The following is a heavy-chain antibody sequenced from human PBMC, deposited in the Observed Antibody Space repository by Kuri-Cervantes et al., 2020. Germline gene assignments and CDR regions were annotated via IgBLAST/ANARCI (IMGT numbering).Heavy chain of an antibody. V-gene: IGHV3-30-3*01. CDR3: ARVGDLRYLGWLNYNYGMDV. CDR1: GFTFSSYR. J-gene: IGHJ6*02. D-gene: IGHD3-16*01. Sequence: GESLKISCAASGFTFSSYRMHWVRQPPGKGLEWVAVISYDGSNKYYADSVKGRFTISRDNSKNTLYLQMNSLRVEDTAVFYCARVGDLRYLGWLNYNYGMDVWGQGTTVTVSS. CDR2: ISYDGSNK.